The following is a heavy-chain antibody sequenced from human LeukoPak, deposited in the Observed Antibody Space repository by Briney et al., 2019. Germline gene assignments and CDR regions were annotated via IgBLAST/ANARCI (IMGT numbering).Heavy chain of an antibody. CDR3: ARGWTYYYDSSGYKLFDH. CDR2: ISSSSSTI. D-gene: IGHD3-22*01. CDR1: GFTFSSYS. V-gene: IGHV3-48*02. J-gene: IGHJ4*02. Sequence: GGSLRLSCAASGFTFSSYSRNWVRQAPGKGLEWVSYISSSSSTIYYADSVKGRFTISRDNAKNSLYLQMNSLRDEDTAVYYCARGWTYYYDSSGYKLFDHWGQGTLVTVSS.